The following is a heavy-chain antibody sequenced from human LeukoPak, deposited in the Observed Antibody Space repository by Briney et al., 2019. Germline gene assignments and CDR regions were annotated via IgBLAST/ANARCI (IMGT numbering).Heavy chain of an antibody. V-gene: IGHV4-34*01. CDR2: INHSGST. J-gene: IGHJ4*02. D-gene: IGHD6-19*01. Sequence: PSETLSLTCAVYGGSFSGYYWSWIRQPPGKGLEGIGEINHSGSTNYNPSLKSRVTISVDTSKNQFSLKLSSVTAADTAVYYCAREGSSGWYYLGYWGQGTLVTVSS. CDR1: GGSFSGYY. CDR3: AREGSSGWYYLGY.